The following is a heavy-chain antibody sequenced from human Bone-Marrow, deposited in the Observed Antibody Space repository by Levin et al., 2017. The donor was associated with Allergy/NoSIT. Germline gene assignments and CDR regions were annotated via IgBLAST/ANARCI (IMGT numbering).Heavy chain of an antibody. V-gene: IGHV4-30-2*01. CDR1: GDSISSGVFS. CDR2: IYDRGSA. Sequence: SETLSLTCTVSGDSISSGVFSWAWIRQPLGKGLEWIGYIYDRGSAYYNPSLENRVALSIDKSKNQFSLKLSSVTAADTAIYYCATNSFDFLSGYPSWFDPWGQGTLVTVSS. D-gene: IGHD3-3*01. CDR3: ATNSFDFLSGYPSWFDP. J-gene: IGHJ5*02.